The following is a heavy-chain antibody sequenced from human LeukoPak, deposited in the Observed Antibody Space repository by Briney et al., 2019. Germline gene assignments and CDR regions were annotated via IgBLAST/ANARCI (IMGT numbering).Heavy chain of an antibody. V-gene: IGHV3-21*01. D-gene: IGHD3-22*01. CDR1: GFTFSDYS. CDR2: VNTVSSYI. CDR3: ARLRRNSDRSDFFYYYDH. Sequence: GGALRLSCAASGFTFSDYSMNWVRQAPGKGLEWVASVNTVSSYIYYADSMRGRFTISRDNAKNSLFLQMNSLRAEDTAVYYCARLRRNSDRSDFFYYYDHWGQGTLVTVSS. J-gene: IGHJ4*02.